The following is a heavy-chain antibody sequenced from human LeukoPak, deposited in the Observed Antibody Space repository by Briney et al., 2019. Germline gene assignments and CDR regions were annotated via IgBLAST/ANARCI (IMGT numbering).Heavy chain of an antibody. CDR3: ARVDTATVFPYY. D-gene: IGHD5-18*01. CDR2: IYYSGST. CDR1: GGSISSSTYY. Sequence: SETLSLTCTVSGGSISSSTYYWGWIRQPPGKGLEWIGSIYYSGSTYYNPSFKSRVTISVDTSKNQFSLKLNSVTAADTAVYYCARVDTATVFPYYWGQGTLVTVSP. J-gene: IGHJ4*02. V-gene: IGHV4-39*07.